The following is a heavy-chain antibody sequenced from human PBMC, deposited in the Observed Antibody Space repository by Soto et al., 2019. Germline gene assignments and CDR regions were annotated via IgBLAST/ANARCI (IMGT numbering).Heavy chain of an antibody. J-gene: IGHJ4*02. CDR1: GGTFSSYA. V-gene: IGHV1-69*01. D-gene: IGHD2-2*01. CDR2: IIPIFGTA. CDR3: ARRACSSTSCPLDY. Sequence: QVQLVQSGAEVKKPGSSVKVSCKASGGTFSSYAISWVRQAPGQGLEWMGGIIPIFGTANYAQKFQGRVTITADESKSKAYMERSSLRSEDTAVYYCARRACSSTSCPLDYWGQGTLVTVSS.